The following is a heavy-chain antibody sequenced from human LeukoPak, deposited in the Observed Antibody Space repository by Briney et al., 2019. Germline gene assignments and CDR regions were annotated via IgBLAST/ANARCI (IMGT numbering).Heavy chain of an antibody. J-gene: IGHJ4*02. CDR3: ARRGSSWFYFDL. CDR2: IYYSGST. D-gene: IGHD6-13*01. CDR1: GGSINTFY. V-gene: IGHV4-59*01. Sequence: SETLSLTCTVSGGSINTFYWSWVRQPPGKGLECLGYIYYSGSTNYNPSLQSRVTISVDTSKSQFSLKLSSVTAADTAVYFCARRGSSWFYFDLWGQGSLVTVSS.